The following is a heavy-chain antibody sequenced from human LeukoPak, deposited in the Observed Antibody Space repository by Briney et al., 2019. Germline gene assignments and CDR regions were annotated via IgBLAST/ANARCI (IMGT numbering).Heavy chain of an antibody. CDR2: IYYSGST. CDR3: VSMYWFDP. CDR1: GGSISSSSYY. V-gene: IGHV4-39*01. J-gene: IGHJ5*02. Sequence: PSETLSLTCTVSGGSISSSSYYWGWIRQPPGKGLGWIGSIYYSGSTYYNPSLKSRVTISVDTSKNQFSLKLSSVTAADTAVYYCVSMYWFDPWGQGTLVTVSS.